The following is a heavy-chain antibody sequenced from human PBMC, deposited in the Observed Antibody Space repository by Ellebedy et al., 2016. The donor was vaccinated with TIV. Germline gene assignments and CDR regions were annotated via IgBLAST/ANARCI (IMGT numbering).Heavy chain of an antibody. CDR1: GGTFSSYA. CDR2: IIPIFGTA. Sequence: SVKVSXKASGGTFSSYAISWVRQAPGQGLEWMGGIIPIFGTANYAQKFQGRVTITADESTSTAYMELSSLRSEDTAVYYCARLTGGSGLIGYWGQGTLVTVSS. V-gene: IGHV1-69*13. D-gene: IGHD3-10*01. J-gene: IGHJ4*02. CDR3: ARLTGGSGLIGY.